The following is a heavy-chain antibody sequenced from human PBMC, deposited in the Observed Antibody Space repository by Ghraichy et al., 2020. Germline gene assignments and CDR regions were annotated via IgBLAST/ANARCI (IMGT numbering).Heavy chain of an antibody. J-gene: IGHJ5*02. Sequence: SETLSLTCTVSSVSSLTSYFWNWIRQPPGKGLEWIGYIYYNGNTNYNSSLKSRVTISVDTSKSQFSLKLSSVTAADTAVYYCEVAGAWGQGTLVTVSS. CDR2: IYYNGNT. CDR3: EVAGA. D-gene: IGHD6-19*01. V-gene: IGHV4-59*01. CDR1: SVSSLTSYF.